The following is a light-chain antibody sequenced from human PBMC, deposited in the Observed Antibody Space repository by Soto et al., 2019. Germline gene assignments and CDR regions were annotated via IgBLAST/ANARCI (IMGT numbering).Light chain of an antibody. CDR3: QQRSDWLPIT. Sequence: EIVMKQSLATLSVSPREKATLSCRASQYITIYLAWYQQKPGQAPRLLIYDVSYRATGIPVRFSGSGSGTDSTLTISSLEPEDFAVYYCQQRSDWLPITFGQGTRLEIK. CDR2: DVS. J-gene: IGKJ5*01. CDR1: QYITIY. V-gene: IGKV3-11*01.